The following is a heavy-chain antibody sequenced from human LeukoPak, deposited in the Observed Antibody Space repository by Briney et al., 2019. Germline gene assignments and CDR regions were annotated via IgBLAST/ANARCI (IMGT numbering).Heavy chain of an antibody. CDR3: ARGLYYYDSSGYWPLDY. J-gene: IGHJ4*02. V-gene: IGHV1-8*01. CDR2: MNPNSGNT. Sequence: ASLRVSCKASGYTFTSYDINWVRQATGQGLEWMGWMNPNSGNTGYAQKFQGRVTMTRNTSISTAYMELSSLRSEDTAAYYCARGLYYYDSSGYWPLDYWGQGTLVTVSS. CDR1: GYTFTSYD. D-gene: IGHD3-22*01.